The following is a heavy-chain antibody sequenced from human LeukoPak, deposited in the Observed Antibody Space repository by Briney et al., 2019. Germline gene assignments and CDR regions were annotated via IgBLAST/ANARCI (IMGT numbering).Heavy chain of an antibody. V-gene: IGHV4-4*07. CDR2: IYTSGNT. Sequence: SETLSLTCSVSGGSVSSYYWSWIRQPAGKGLEWIGRIYTSGNTNYNPYLKSRVTMSVDTSKNQFSLKLSSVTAADTAVYYCARDGHDFLTGLFDYWGQGTLVTVSS. J-gene: IGHJ4*02. D-gene: IGHD3-9*01. CDR3: ARDGHDFLTGLFDY. CDR1: GGSVSSYY.